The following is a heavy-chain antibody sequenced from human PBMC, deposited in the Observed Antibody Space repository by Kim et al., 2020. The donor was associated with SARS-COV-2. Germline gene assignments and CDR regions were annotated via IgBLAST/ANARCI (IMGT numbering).Heavy chain of an antibody. CDR3: ARDRVVPAAIPPSPYGMDV. Sequence: GGSLRLSCAASGFTFSSYSMNWVRQAPGKGLEWVSSISSSSSYIYYADSVKGRFTISRDNAKNSLYLQMNSLRAEDTAVYYCARDRVVPAAIPPSPYGMDVWGQGTTVTVSS. CDR1: GFTFSSYS. CDR2: ISSSSSYI. V-gene: IGHV3-21*01. J-gene: IGHJ6*02. D-gene: IGHD2-2*01.